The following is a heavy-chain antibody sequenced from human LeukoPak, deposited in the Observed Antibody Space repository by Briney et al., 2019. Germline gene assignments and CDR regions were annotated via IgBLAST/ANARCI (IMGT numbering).Heavy chain of an antibody. CDR3: ARGPVWFGEIAQGFDA. Sequence: PGGSLRLSCAASGFTFSSYSMNWVRQAPGKGLEWVSYISSNSSTIYYADSVKGRFTISRDNAKNSLYLQMNSLRAEDTAVYYCARGPVWFGEIAQGFDAWGQGTLVTVSS. CDR2: ISSNSSTI. D-gene: IGHD3-10*01. V-gene: IGHV3-48*01. J-gene: IGHJ5*02. CDR1: GFTFSSYS.